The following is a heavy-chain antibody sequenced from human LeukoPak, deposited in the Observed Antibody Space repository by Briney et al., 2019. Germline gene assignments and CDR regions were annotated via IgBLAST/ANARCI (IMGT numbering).Heavy chain of an antibody. V-gene: IGHV5-51*01. CDR1: GYSFTSYW. Sequence: GESLKISCKGSGYSFTSYWIGWVRQMPGKGLEWMGIIYPGDSDTRYSPSFQGQVTISADKSISTAYLQWSSLKASDTAMYYCARTVLGDPGDKWPNDAFDIWGQGTMVTVSS. CDR3: ARTVLGDPGDKWPNDAFDI. CDR2: IYPGDSDT. D-gene: IGHD2-21*01. J-gene: IGHJ3*02.